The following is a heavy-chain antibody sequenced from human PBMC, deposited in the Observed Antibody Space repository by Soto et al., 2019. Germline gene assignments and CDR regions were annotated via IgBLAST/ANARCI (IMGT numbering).Heavy chain of an antibody. D-gene: IGHD6-13*01. CDR2: VYYSGTT. CDR3: ARDLAAVPIAVDY. J-gene: IGHJ4*02. CDR1: GGSISSYF. Sequence: SEKLPLTCTVSGGSISSYFYIWVRQPPGKGLEWIGSVYYSGTTDYNPSLKSRVTISVDTSKTQFSLNLRSVTAADTAVYYCARDLAAVPIAVDYWCRGPLIT. V-gene: IGHV4-59*01.